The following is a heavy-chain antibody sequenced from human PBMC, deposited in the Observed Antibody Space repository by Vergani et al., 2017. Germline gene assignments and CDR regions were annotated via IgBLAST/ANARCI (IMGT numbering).Heavy chain of an antibody. CDR2: ISWNSGSI. CDR1: GFTFSSSA. CDR3: TKCSRGYTGYFFDY. V-gene: IGHV3-23*01. Sequence: EVQVLESGGGLVQPGGSLRLFCGASGFTFSSSAMSWVRQAAGKGLEWVSGISWNSGSIGYADSVKGRFIISRDNSKNTLHLQMNSLRADDTAVYYCTKCSRGYTGYFFDYWGQGTLATVSS. J-gene: IGHJ4*02. D-gene: IGHD5-12*01.